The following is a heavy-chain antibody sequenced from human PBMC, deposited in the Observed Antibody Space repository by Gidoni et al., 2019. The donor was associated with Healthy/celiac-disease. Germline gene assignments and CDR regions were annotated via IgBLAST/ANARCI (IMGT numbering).Heavy chain of an antibody. D-gene: IGHD4-4*01. Sequence: LQLQESASGLVKPSLTLSLTSAVSGGPISSGGYSWSWIRQPPGEGLEWIGYIYHSGSTYYNPSLKSRVTISVDRSKNQFSLKLSSVTSADTAGYYCATMTTEYYFDYWGQGTLVTVSS. V-gene: IGHV4-30-2*01. CDR2: IYHSGST. CDR3: ATMTTEYYFDY. CDR1: GGPISSGGYS. J-gene: IGHJ4*02.